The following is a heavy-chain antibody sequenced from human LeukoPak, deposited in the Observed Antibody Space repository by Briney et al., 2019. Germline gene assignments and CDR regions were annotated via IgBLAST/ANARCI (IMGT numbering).Heavy chain of an antibody. D-gene: IGHD2-15*01. CDR1: GFTFSSYA. J-gene: IGHJ4*02. Sequence: GRSLRLSCAASGFTFSSYAMHWVRQAPGKGLEWVSVIYSGGSTYYADSVKGRFTISRDNSKNTLYLQMNSLRAEDTAVYYCARGIGVDDYWGQGTLVTVSS. V-gene: IGHV3-53*01. CDR2: IYSGGST. CDR3: ARGIGVDDY.